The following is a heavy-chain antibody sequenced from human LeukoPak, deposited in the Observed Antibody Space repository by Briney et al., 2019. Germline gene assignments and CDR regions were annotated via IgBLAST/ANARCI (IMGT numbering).Heavy chain of an antibody. D-gene: IGHD7-27*01. CDR1: GGSISSYY. CDR2: IYYSGST. V-gene: IGHV4-59*01. J-gene: IGHJ4*02. CDR3: AREALGIDY. Sequence: PSETLSLTCTVSGGSISSYYWSWIRQPPGKGLEWIGYIYYSGSTDYNPSLKSRVTISVDTSKNQFSLKLSSVTAADTAVYYCAREALGIDYWGQGTLVTVSS.